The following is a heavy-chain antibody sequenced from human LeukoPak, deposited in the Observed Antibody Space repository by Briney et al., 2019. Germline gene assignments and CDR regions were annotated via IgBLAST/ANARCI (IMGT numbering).Heavy chain of an antibody. CDR3: AKVRVGTAHFDY. J-gene: IGHJ4*02. CDR2: ISHDGSNN. V-gene: IGHV3-30*18. CDR1: GFTFSNYG. D-gene: IGHD2-15*01. Sequence: PGRSLRLSCAASGFTFSNYGMHWVRQAPGKGLEWVVVISHDGSNNNYADSVKGRFTISRDNSKNTLYLQMNSLRPEDTAVYYCAKVRVGTAHFDYWGQGTLVTVSP.